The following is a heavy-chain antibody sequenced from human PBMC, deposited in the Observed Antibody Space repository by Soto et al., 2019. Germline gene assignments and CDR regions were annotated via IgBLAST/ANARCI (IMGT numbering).Heavy chain of an antibody. D-gene: IGHD1-20*01. Sequence: QVQLQESGPGLVKPSGTLSLTCAVSGGSISSSNWWTWVRQPPGEGLEWIGEIYHSGSTNYNPSLKSRVTISVDKSMNQFSLKLSSVTAADTAVYYCARGHNNPNYFDYWGQGTLVTVSS. V-gene: IGHV4-4*02. J-gene: IGHJ4*02. CDR2: IYHSGST. CDR1: GGSISSSNW. CDR3: ARGHNNPNYFDY.